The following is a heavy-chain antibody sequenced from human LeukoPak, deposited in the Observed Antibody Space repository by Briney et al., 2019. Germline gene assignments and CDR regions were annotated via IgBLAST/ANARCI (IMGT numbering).Heavy chain of an antibody. CDR1: GFIFSDYY. D-gene: IGHD6-19*01. Sequence: GGSLRLSCAASGFIFSDYYITWIRQAPGKGLEWVSYISSSGSTIDYADSVRGRFTISRDNAKNSLYLQMNSLRAEDTALYYCAKDIHSSGWAYLDYWGQGTLVTVSS. J-gene: IGHJ4*02. CDR3: AKDIHSSGWAYLDY. V-gene: IGHV3-11*01. CDR2: ISSSGSTI.